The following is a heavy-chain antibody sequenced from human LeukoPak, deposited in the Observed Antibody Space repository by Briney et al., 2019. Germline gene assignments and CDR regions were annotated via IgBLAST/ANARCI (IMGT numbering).Heavy chain of an antibody. CDR2: IYYSGST. CDR1: GGSISSSSYY. Sequence: PSETLSLTCTVSGGSISSSSYYWGWIRQPPGKGLEWIGSIYYSGSTYYNPSLKSRVTISVDTSKHQFSLKLSSVTAADTAVYYCARHLPQYYYDSSGYYGAFDIWGQGTMVTVSS. D-gene: IGHD3-22*01. J-gene: IGHJ3*02. CDR3: ARHLPQYYYDSSGYYGAFDI. V-gene: IGHV4-39*01.